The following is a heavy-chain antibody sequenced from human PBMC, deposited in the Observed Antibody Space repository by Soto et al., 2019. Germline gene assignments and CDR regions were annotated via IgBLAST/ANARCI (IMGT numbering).Heavy chain of an antibody. J-gene: IGHJ5*02. D-gene: IGHD3-10*01. CDR1: GGSISSYY. V-gene: IGHV4-59*08. CDR3: VRLRDYYGSQGFDP. Sequence: QVQLQESGPGLVKPSETLSLTCTVSGGSISSYYWSWIRQPPGKGLEWIGYIYYSGITNYNHSLTSRVTISVDTSKKQFSLKLSSVTAADTAVYYWVRLRDYYGSQGFDPWGQGTLVSVSS. CDR2: IYYSGIT.